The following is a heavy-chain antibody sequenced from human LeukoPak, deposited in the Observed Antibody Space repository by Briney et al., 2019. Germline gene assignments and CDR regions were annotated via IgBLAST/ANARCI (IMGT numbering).Heavy chain of an antibody. Sequence: ASVTVSCKASGYTFTSYDINWVRQATGQGLEWMGWTNPNSGNTGYAQKFQGRVTMTRNTSISTAYMELSSLRSEDTAVYYCARNVAYDYVWGSYRLKPGVWGQGTLVTVSS. CDR3: ARNVAYDYVWGSYRLKPGV. CDR2: TNPNSGNT. D-gene: IGHD3-16*02. V-gene: IGHV1-8*01. J-gene: IGHJ4*02. CDR1: GYTFTSYD.